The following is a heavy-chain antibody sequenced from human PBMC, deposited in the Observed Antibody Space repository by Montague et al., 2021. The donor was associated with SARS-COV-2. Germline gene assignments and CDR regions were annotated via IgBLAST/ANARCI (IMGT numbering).Heavy chain of an antibody. Sequence: SETLSLTCSVSGGSIGSYHWSWLRQPPGKRLEWIGQINHNGSNNYNPSFRSRVTISIDTTKNQFSLKLRSVSAADTAVYYCARRLDPTGYYYLPYWGQGTLVTVSS. D-gene: IGHD3-10*01. J-gene: IGHJ4*02. V-gene: IGHV4-59*12. CDR3: ARRLDPTGYYYLPY. CDR1: GGSIGSYH. CDR2: INHNGSN.